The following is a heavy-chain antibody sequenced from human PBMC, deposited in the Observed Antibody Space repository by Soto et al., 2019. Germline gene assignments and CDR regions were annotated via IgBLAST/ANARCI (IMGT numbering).Heavy chain of an antibody. D-gene: IGHD3-22*01. CDR3: ARARKSYYYSSCYWSPFDY. V-gene: IGHV3-11*06. Sequence: RLSCSASGFTFIDYYMSWIRQAPGKGLEWVSYISSSSSYTNYADSVKGRFTISRDNAKNSLYLQMNSLRAEDTAVYYCARARKSYYYSSCYWSPFDYFGQVNL. CDR1: GFTFIDYY. J-gene: IGHJ4*02. CDR2: ISSSSSYT.